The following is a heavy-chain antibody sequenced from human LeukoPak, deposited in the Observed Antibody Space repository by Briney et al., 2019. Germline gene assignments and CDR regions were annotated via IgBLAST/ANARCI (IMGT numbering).Heavy chain of an antibody. CDR1: GFAFSSYA. Sequence: GGSLRLSCAASGFAFSSYAMSWVRQAPGKGLEWVSAISGSGASTYYADSVKGRFTISKDNSKNTLYLQMNSLRAEDTAVYYCAKGLARGFDYWGQGTLVTVSS. CDR3: AKGLARGFDY. D-gene: IGHD3-10*01. CDR2: ISGSGAST. V-gene: IGHV3-23*01. J-gene: IGHJ4*02.